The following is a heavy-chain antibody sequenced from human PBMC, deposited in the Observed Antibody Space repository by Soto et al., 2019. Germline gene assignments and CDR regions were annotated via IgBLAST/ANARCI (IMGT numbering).Heavy chain of an antibody. J-gene: IGHJ4*02. Sequence: SETLSLTCTVSGGSISSYYWSWIRQPPGKGLEWIGYIYYSGSTNYNPSLKSRVTISVDTSKNQFSLKLSSVTAADTAVYFCARDHHSYYDTSGYYPYFDFWGQGTLVTVSS. CDR2: IYYSGST. D-gene: IGHD3-22*01. V-gene: IGHV4-59*01. CDR3: ARDHHSYYDTSGYYPYFDF. CDR1: GGSISSYY.